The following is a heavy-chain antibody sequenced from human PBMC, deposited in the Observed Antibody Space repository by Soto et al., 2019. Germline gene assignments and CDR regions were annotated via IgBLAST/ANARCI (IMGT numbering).Heavy chain of an antibody. CDR3: VKDGVSGWSDYFFDY. CDR1: GFTFSNYA. Sequence: GGSLRLSCAVSGFTFSNYAMHWVRRAPGKGLECVALISYDGINKYYADSVKGRFTVSRDNSKSTLYLQMNSLRAEDTAVYYCVKDGVSGWSDYFFDYWGQGTLVTVSS. V-gene: IGHV3-30*18. D-gene: IGHD6-19*01. J-gene: IGHJ4*02. CDR2: ISYDGINK.